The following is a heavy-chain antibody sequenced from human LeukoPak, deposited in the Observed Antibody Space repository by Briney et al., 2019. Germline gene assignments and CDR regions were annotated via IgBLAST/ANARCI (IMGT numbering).Heavy chain of an antibody. D-gene: IGHD3-16*01. CDR1: GFTFSSYA. CDR3: AKERTEDYPAGWFDP. Sequence: GGSLRLACAASGFTFSSYAMNWVRQAPGKGLEWVSAISGSGGRTYYADSVKGRFTISRDNSKNTLYLQMNSLRAEDTAIYYCAKERTEDYPAGWFDPWGQGTLVTVSS. V-gene: IGHV3-23*01. CDR2: ISGSGGRT. J-gene: IGHJ5*02.